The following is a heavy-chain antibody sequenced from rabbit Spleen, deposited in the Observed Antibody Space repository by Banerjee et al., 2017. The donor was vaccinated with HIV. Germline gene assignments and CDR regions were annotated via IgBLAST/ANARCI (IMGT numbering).Heavy chain of an antibody. Sequence: LVEYGGDLVQPGASLTLTCTASGFDFSAYIFMCWVRQAPGKGLEWIACIDTGSRDFTYYASWAKGRFTISKTSSTTVTLQMTSLTAADTATYFCARDAGTSFSTYGMDLWGPGTLVTVS. CDR1: GFDFSAYIF. CDR3: ARDAGTSFSTYGMDL. D-gene: IGHD8-1*01. CDR2: IDTGSRDFT. J-gene: IGHJ6*01. V-gene: IGHV1S40*01.